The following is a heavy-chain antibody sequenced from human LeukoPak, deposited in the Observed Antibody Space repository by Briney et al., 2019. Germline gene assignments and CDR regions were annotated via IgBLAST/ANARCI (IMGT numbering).Heavy chain of an antibody. J-gene: IGHJ1*01. Sequence: GGSLRLSCAASGFTFSDYYMSWIRQAPGKGLQWVSYISSSGSTIYYADSVKGRFTISRDNAKNSLYLQMNSLRAEDTAVYYCACLPGIAVSRYFQHWGQGTLVTVSS. D-gene: IGHD6-19*01. CDR3: ACLPGIAVSRYFQH. V-gene: IGHV3-11*01. CDR1: GFTFSDYY. CDR2: ISSSGSTI.